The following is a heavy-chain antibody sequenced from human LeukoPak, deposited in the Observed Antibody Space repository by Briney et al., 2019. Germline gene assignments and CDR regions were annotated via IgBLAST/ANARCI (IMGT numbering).Heavy chain of an antibody. CDR3: ARRRITIFGVVYAFDI. CDR2: IYYSGST. V-gene: IGHV4-30-4*08. J-gene: IGHJ3*02. CDR1: GGSISSGDYY. D-gene: IGHD3-3*01. Sequence: ASQTLSLTCTVSGGSISSGDYYWSWIRQPPGKGLEWIGYIYYSGSTYYNPSLKSRVTTSVDTSKNQFSLKLSSVTAADTAVYYCARRRITIFGVVYAFDIWGQGTMVTVSS.